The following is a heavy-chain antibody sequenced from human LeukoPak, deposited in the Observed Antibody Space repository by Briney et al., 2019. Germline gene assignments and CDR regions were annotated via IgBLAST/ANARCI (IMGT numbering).Heavy chain of an antibody. CDR1: GYTFTGYY. V-gene: IGHV1-2*02. CDR3: ARGGGWSSSPASSSWKLSLFDY. D-gene: IGHD6-13*01. Sequence: GASVKVSCKASGYTFTGYYMHWVRQAPGQGLEWMGWINPNSGGTNYAQKFQGRVTMTRDTSISTAYMELSRLRSDDTAVYYCARGGGWSSSPASSSWKLSLFDYWGQGTLVTVSS. J-gene: IGHJ4*02. CDR2: INPNSGGT.